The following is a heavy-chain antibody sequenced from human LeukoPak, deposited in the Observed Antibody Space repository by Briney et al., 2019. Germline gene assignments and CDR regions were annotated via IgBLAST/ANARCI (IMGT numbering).Heavy chain of an antibody. CDR1: GGSISSYY. D-gene: IGHD3-9*01. J-gene: IGHJ5*02. Sequence: SETLSLTCTVSGGSISSYYWSWIRQPPGKGLEWIGYICYSGSTNYNPSLKSRVTISVDTSKNQFSLKLSSVTAADTAVYYCARGYYDILTGYYYSNWFDPWGQGTLVTVSS. CDR3: ARGYYDILTGYYYSNWFDP. CDR2: ICYSGST. V-gene: IGHV4-59*01.